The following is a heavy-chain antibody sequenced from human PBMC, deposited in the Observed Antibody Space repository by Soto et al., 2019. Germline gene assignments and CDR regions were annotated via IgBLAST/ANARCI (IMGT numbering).Heavy chain of an antibody. V-gene: IGHV3-48*03. CDR2: ISDSGNTI. CDR3: ARDLLHYDFWSGYSAYFYYGMDV. D-gene: IGHD3-3*01. Sequence: SLILSCAASGFTFSSYEMNWVRQAPGKGLEWVSYISDSGNTIYYADSVKGRFTVSRDNAQNSVYLHMNNLRAEDTAVYYCARDLLHYDFWSGYSAYFYYGMDVRGPGTTVTVSS. CDR1: GFTFSSYE. J-gene: IGHJ6*02.